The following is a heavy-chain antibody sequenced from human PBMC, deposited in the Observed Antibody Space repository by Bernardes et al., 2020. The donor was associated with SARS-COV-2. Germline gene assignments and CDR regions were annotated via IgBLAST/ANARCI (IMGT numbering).Heavy chain of an antibody. CDR2: IYSGGTT. CDR1: GFTVRSTY. V-gene: IGHV3-53*01. CDR3: ARAVMPYYFDY. D-gene: IGHD2-2*01. Sequence: VGALIISCAVSGFTVRSTYMTWVRQVPGQGLEWVSIIYSGGTTYYADSVRGRFTISRDNSKNTLYLQMNSLRAEDTAVYYCARAVMPYYFDYWGQGALVTGSS. J-gene: IGHJ4*02.